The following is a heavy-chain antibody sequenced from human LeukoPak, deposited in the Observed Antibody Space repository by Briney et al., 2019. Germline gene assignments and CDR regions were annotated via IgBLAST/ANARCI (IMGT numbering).Heavy chain of an antibody. CDR3: ARESGLSDNWLDS. CDR1: GYSFTTPD. J-gene: IGHJ5*01. CDR2: MNPNSGKS. Sequence: ALVKVSCKASGYSFTTPDISWVRQSTGQGLEWMGWMNPNSGKSGYAQKFQRRVTMTRDTSISTVYMELSSLGSDDTAVYYCARESGLSDNWLDSWGQGTLVIVSS. D-gene: IGHD5-12*01. V-gene: IGHV1-8*01.